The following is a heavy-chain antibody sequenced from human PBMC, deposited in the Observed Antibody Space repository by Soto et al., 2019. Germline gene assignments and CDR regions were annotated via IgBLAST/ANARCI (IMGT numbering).Heavy chain of an antibody. CDR3: ARSVSFITPRPDY. J-gene: IGHJ4*02. Sequence: ASVKVSCKASGYTFTDYYMHWVRQAPGQGLEWMGWINPNSGDTNYAQKFQGRATVTRDTSISTVYMEVSRLRSDDTAVYYCARSVSFITPRPDYWGQGTLVTVSS. V-gene: IGHV1-2*02. CDR1: GYTFTDYY. D-gene: IGHD6-6*01. CDR2: INPNSGDT.